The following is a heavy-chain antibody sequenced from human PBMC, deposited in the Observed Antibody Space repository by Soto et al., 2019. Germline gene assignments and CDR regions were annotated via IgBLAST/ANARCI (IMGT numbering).Heavy chain of an antibody. D-gene: IGHD5-12*01. CDR3: ASEGEMATIYSGQGWFDP. Sequence: SVKVSCKASGGTFSSYAISWVRQAPGQGLEWMGGIIPIFGTANYAQKFQGRVTITADKSTSTAYMELSSLRSEDTAVYYCASEGEMATIYSGQGWFDPWGQGTLVTVSS. V-gene: IGHV1-69*06. J-gene: IGHJ5*02. CDR2: IIPIFGTA. CDR1: GGTFSSYA.